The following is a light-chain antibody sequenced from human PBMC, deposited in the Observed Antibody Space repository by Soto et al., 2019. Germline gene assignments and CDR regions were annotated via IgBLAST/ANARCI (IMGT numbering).Light chain of an antibody. V-gene: IGLV2-14*01. CDR1: SSDVGAYNY. J-gene: IGLJ1*01. CDR2: EVS. CDR3: SSFTSSTLV. Sequence: QSALTQPASVSGSPGQSITISCTGTSSDVGAYNYFSWYQQHPGKAPKLMIYEVSNRPSGLSTRFSGSKSGNTASLTISGLQAEDEADYYGSSFTSSTLVFGTGTKLTVL.